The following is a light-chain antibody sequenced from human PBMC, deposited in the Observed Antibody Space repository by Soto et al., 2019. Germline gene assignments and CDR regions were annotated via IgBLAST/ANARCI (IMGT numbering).Light chain of an antibody. Sequence: VILSHAPSTLSVYQGERVTLSCRSSQFVSINLAWYQQKPGQAPRLLIYDTSNRATCIPARFRGSGSGTEFTLTISSLQSEDLAVYYCQQYNNWPSFGQGTRLEIK. J-gene: IGKJ5*01. CDR1: QFVSIN. V-gene: IGKV3-15*01. CDR2: DTS. CDR3: QQYNNWPS.